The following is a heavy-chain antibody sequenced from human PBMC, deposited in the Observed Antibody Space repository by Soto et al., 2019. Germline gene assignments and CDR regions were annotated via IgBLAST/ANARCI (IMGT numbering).Heavy chain of an antibody. D-gene: IGHD6-13*01. CDR1: GGTFRSYA. CDR3: ASVRAAGTRGFDP. Sequence: QVQLVQSGAEVKKPGSSVKVSCKASGGTFRSYAFSWVRQAPGQGLEWMGGIIPIFGPANYAQNFQGRVTITADKSTSTAYMELSSLISEDTAVYYCASVRAAGTRGFDPWGQGTLVTVSS. J-gene: IGHJ5*02. V-gene: IGHV1-69*06. CDR2: IIPIFGPA.